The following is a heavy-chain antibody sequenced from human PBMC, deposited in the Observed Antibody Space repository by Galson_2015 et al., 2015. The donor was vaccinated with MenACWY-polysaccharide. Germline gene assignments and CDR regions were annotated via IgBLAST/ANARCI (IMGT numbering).Heavy chain of an antibody. V-gene: IGHV1-69*04. CDR1: GATFISYD. Sequence: SVKVSCKASGATFISYDISWVRQTPGQGLEWIGRVAPRSGIPTYAQKFQGRVTISADKSTSTAYMELSSLMSEDTGVYFCAREYFGDRVRKFDYWGQGTLVTVSS. J-gene: IGHJ4*02. D-gene: IGHD2-21*02. CDR3: AREYFGDRVRKFDY. CDR2: VAPRSGIP.